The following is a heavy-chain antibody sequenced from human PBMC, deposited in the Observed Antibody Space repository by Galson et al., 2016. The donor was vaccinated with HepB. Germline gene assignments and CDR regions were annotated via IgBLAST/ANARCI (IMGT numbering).Heavy chain of an antibody. CDR2: IYYSGST. D-gene: IGHD6-13*01. V-gene: IGHV4-39*01. Sequence: ETLSLPCTVSGGSISSSSYYWGWIRQPPGKGLEWIGSIYYSGSTYYNPSLKSRVTISVDTSKNQFSLKLSSVTAADTAVYYCARHSGYSSSWYFFEALDYWGQGTLVTVSS. CDR3: ARHSGYSSSWYFFEALDY. J-gene: IGHJ4*02. CDR1: GGSISSSSYY.